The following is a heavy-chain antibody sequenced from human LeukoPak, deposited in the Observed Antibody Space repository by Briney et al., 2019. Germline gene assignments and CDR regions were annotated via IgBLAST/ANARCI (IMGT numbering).Heavy chain of an antibody. CDR1: GGAFTTYA. D-gene: IGHD2-21*01. J-gene: IGHJ4*02. CDR2: IIPFLGTT. CDR3: TIIPNVILFTHYFEY. Sequence: SVKVSCKASGGAFTTYAISWVRQAPGQGLEWMGSIIPFLGTTNYAQKFQGRVTITADEPTRTAYMELTYVRSDDTAVYYCTIIPNVILFTHYFEYWGQGTLVTVSS. V-gene: IGHV1-69*11.